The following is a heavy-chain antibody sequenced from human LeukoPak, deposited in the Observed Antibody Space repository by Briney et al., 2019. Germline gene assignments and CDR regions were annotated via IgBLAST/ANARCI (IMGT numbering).Heavy chain of an antibody. V-gene: IGHV4-31*03. J-gene: IGHJ4*02. CDR2: IYYSGST. CDR1: GGSISSGGYY. Sequence: SETLSLTCSVSGGSISSGGYYWSWIRQHPGKGLEWIGYIYYSGSTYYNPSLKSRVTISVDTSKNQFSLKLSSVTAADTAVYYCASNSVYDSGLFDYWGQGTLVTVSS. CDR3: ASNSVYDSGLFDY. D-gene: IGHD5/OR15-5a*01.